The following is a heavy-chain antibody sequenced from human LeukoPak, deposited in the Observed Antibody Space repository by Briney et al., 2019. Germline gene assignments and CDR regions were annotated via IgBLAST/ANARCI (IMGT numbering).Heavy chain of an antibody. CDR2: IYYSGST. V-gene: IGHV4-59*08. Sequence: PSETLSLTCTVSGGSISSYHWNWIRQPPGKGLEWIGYIYYSGSTYYNPSLKSRVTISVDTSKNQFSLKLSSVTAADTAVYYCARPLAYSSSWNIAFDMWGQGTMVTVSS. D-gene: IGHD6-13*01. J-gene: IGHJ3*02. CDR1: GGSISSYH. CDR3: ARPLAYSSSWNIAFDM.